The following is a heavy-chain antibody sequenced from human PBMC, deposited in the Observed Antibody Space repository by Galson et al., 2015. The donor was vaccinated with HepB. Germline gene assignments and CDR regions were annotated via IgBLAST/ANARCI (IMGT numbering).Heavy chain of an antibody. CDR1: GFTFSSYA. D-gene: IGHD3-16*01. V-gene: IGHV3-30-3*01. CDR2: ISYDGSNK. J-gene: IGHJ4*02. Sequence: SLRLSCAASGFTFSSYAMHWVRQAPDKGLEWVAVISYDGSNKYYADSVKGRFTISRDNSKNTLYLQMNSLRAEDTAVYYCARVEWDYVWGTLDYWGQGTLVTVSS. CDR3: ARVEWDYVWGTLDY.